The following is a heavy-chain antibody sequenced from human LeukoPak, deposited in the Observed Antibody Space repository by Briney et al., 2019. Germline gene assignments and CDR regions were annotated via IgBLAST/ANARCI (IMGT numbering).Heavy chain of an antibody. V-gene: IGHV3-23*01. CDR3: AEIAGFGEWGPNYFDY. CDR1: GFTFSSYV. D-gene: IGHD3-10*01. CDR2: ISGSGATT. Sequence: GGSLRLSCAASGFTFSSYVMTWVRQAPGKGLEWVSTISGSGATTYYADSVKGRFTISRDNSKNTLSLQMNSLRAEDTAVYYCAEIAGFGEWGPNYFDYWGQGTLVTVSS. J-gene: IGHJ4*02.